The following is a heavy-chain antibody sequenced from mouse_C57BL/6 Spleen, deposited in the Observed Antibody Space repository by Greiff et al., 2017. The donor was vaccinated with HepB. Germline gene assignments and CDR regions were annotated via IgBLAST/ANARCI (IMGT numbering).Heavy chain of an antibody. Sequence: VQLQQSGPELVKPGASVKISCKASGYTFTDYYMNWVKQSHGKSLEWIGDINPNNGGTSYNQKFKGKATLTVDKSSSTAYMELRSLTSEDSAVYYCARGDYASGGFAYWGQGTLVTVSA. CDR3: ARGDYASGGFAY. J-gene: IGHJ3*01. V-gene: IGHV1-26*01. D-gene: IGHD2-4*01. CDR1: GYTFTDYY. CDR2: INPNNGGT.